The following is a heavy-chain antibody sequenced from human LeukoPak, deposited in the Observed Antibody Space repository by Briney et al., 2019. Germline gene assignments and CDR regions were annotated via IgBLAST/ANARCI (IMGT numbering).Heavy chain of an antibody. D-gene: IGHD3-22*01. V-gene: IGHV4-4*02. Sequence: SETLSLTCAVSGGSISSSNWWSWVRQPPGKGLEWIGEIYHSGSTNYNPSLKSRVTISVDRSKNQFSLKLSSVTAADTAVYYCARSNWLSPSFDYWGQGTLVTVSS. J-gene: IGHJ4*02. CDR2: IYHSGST. CDR1: GGSISSSNW. CDR3: ARSNWLSPSFDY.